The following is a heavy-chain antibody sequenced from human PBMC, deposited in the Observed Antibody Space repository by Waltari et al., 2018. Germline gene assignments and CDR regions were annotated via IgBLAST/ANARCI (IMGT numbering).Heavy chain of an antibody. CDR1: GFTFSNAW. CDR3: TTDGSHYDFWSGSYYMDV. D-gene: IGHD3-3*01. CDR2: IKSKTDGGTT. J-gene: IGHJ6*03. V-gene: IGHV3-15*01. Sequence: EVQLVESGGGLVKPGGSLRLSCAASGFTFSNAWMSWVRQAPGKGREWVGRIKSKTDGGTTDYAAPVKGRFTISRDDSKNTLYLQMNSLKTEDTAVYYCTTDGSHYDFWSGSYYMDVWGKGTTVTVSS.